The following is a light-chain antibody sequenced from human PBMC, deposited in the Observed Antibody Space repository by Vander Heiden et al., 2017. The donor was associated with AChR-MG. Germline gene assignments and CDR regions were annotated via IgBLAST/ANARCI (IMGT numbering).Light chain of an antibody. J-gene: IGKJ5*01. CDR2: GAS. CDR1: QSVSSN. V-gene: IGKV3-15*01. Sequence: EIVLTQSPATLSVSPGERATLSCRASQSVSSNLAWYQQKPGQAPRLLIYGASTRATGIPARFSGSGSGTEFTLTISSLQSEDFAVYYCQRYNNWPSTITFGQGTRLEIK. CDR3: QRYNNWPSTIT.